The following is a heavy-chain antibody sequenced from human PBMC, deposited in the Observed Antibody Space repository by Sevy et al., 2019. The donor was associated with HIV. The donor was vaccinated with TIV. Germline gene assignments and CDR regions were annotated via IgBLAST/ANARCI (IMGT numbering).Heavy chain of an antibody. CDR2: MRQDGSEK. D-gene: IGHD3-10*01. Sequence: GGSLRLSCAASGFTFSSYWMTWVRQAPGKGLEWVDNMRQDGSEKYYVRSVKGRFTISRDNAKNSLYLQMNSLRAEDTAVYYCARGIYGSGSRLGLGYWGQGTLVTVSS. J-gene: IGHJ4*02. CDR3: ARGIYGSGSRLGLGY. CDR1: GFTFSSYW. V-gene: IGHV3-7*01.